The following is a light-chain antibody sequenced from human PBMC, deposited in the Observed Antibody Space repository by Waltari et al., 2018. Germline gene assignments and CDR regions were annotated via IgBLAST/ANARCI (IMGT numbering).Light chain of an antibody. Sequence: QSALTQPPSVSGAPGQRVTISCTGSSSNIGAGYDVHWYQQLPGTAHKLIIYENKKRPAGVPDRGSGYKYDTSACLAITVLQAEDEAHYHCQSYDNTLGGFVIVGGGTQVTVL. V-gene: IGLV1-40*01. CDR3: QSYDNTLGGFVI. CDR2: ENK. J-gene: IGLJ2*01. CDR1: SSNIGAGYD.